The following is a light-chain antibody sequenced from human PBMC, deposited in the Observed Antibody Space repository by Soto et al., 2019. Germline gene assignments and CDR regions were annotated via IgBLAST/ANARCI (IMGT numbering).Light chain of an antibody. CDR1: QSVSSSY. CDR3: QQYGSSPIFT. V-gene: IGKV3-20*01. Sequence: EIVLTQSPGTLSLSPGERATLSCRASQSVSSSYLAWYQQKPGQARRLLIYGASSRVTGIPDRFSGSGSGTDFTLTSSRLEPEDFAVYYCQQYGSSPIFTFGRGTKVDI. J-gene: IGKJ3*01. CDR2: GAS.